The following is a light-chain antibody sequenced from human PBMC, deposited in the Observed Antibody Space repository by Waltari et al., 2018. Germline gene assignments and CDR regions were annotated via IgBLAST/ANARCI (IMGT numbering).Light chain of an antibody. CDR1: SSNIGAGYD. CDR2: GNS. V-gene: IGLV1-40*01. Sequence: QSVLTQPPSVSGAPGQRATIPCTGSSSNIGAGYDVHWYQQLPGTAPKLLIYGNSNRPSGVPDRFSGSKSGTSASLAITGLQAEDEADYYCQSYDSSPVFGGGTKLTVL. J-gene: IGLJ2*01. CDR3: QSYDSSPV.